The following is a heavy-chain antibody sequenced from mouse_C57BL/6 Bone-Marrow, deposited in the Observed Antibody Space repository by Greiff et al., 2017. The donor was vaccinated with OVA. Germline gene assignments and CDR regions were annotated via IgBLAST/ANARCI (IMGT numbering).Heavy chain of an antibody. CDR3: AREYYCGSSYWCFDV. D-gene: IGHD1-1*01. CDR1: GYTFTSYW. CDR2: IYPGSGST. J-gene: IGHJ1*03. V-gene: IGHV1-55*01. Sequence: QVQLQQPGAELVKPGASVKMSCKASGYTFTSYWITWVKQRPGQGLEWIGDIYPGSGSTNYNEKFKSKATLTVDTSSSTAYMQLSSLTSEDSAVYYCAREYYCGSSYWCFDVWGTGTTVTVSS.